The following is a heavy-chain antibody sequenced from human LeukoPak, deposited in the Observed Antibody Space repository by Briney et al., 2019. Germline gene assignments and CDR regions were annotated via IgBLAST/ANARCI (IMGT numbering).Heavy chain of an antibody. Sequence: ASVKVSCKASGYTFTINGISWERQAPAQGLEWMGWISAYNGNTNYAQKLQGRVTMTTDTSTSTAYMELRSLRSDDTAVYYCARDPAVVVAATPFDYWGQGTLVTVSS. CDR3: ARDPAVVVAATPFDY. V-gene: IGHV1-18*01. CDR1: GYTFTING. J-gene: IGHJ4*02. D-gene: IGHD2-15*01. CDR2: ISAYNGNT.